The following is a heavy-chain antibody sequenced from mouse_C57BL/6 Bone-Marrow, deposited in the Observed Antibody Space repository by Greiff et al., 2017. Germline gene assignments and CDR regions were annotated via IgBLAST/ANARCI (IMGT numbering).Heavy chain of an antibody. CDR2: SRNKANDYTT. CDR3: ARDHYYGSSYGYAMDY. V-gene: IGHV7-1*01. J-gene: IGHJ4*01. CDR1: GFTFSDFY. D-gene: IGHD1-1*01. Sequence: EVQVVESGGGLVQSGRSLRLSCATSGFTFSDFYMEWVRQAPGKGLEWIAASRNKANDYTTEYSASVKGRFIVSRDTSQSILYLQMNALRAEDTAIYYCARDHYYGSSYGYAMDYWGQGTSVTVSS.